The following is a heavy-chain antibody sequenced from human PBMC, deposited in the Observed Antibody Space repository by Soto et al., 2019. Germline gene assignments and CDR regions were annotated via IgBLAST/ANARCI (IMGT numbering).Heavy chain of an antibody. Sequence: EVQVVESGGGLVKPGGSLRLSCAASGFSFSNARMSWVRQAPGKGLEWIGRIKSETDGGTTHYTAPVTGRFTISRDDSKNTLFLQMDSLKTEDTAVYYCVTDPLSGYSSSCYRSFDYWGQGTLVTVSS. CDR1: GFSFSNAR. CDR2: IKSETDGGTT. D-gene: IGHD6-13*01. V-gene: IGHV3-15*01. CDR3: VTDPLSGYSSSCYRSFDY. J-gene: IGHJ4*02.